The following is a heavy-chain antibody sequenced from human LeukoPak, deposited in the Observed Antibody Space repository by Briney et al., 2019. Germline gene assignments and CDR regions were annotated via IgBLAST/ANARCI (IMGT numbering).Heavy chain of an antibody. V-gene: IGHV3-21*01. CDR3: GRQRYSSSWYTDY. J-gene: IGHJ4*02. Sequence: GGSLRLSCAASGFTFSSYSMNWVRQAPGKGLEWVSFISSSSYIYYADSVKGRFTISRDNAKNSLYLQMNSLRVEDTAVYYCGRQRYSSSWYTDYWGQGTLVTVSS. CDR2: ISSSSYI. D-gene: IGHD6-13*01. CDR1: GFTFSSYS.